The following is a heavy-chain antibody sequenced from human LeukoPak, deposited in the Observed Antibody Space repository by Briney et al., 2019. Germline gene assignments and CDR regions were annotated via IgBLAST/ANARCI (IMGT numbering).Heavy chain of an antibody. Sequence: ASVKVSCKASGYTFTSFGISWVRQAPGQGLEWMGWISAYNGNTNYAQKFQGRVTMTRDTSISTAYMELSRLRSDDTAVYYCARVWFGYYGMDVWGQGTTVTVSS. CDR2: ISAYNGNT. V-gene: IGHV1-18*01. CDR3: ARVWFGYYGMDV. J-gene: IGHJ6*02. D-gene: IGHD3-10*01. CDR1: GYTFTSFG.